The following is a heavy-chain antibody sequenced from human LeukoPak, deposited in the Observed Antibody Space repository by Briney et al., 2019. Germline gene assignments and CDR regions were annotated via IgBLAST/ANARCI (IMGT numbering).Heavy chain of an antibody. CDR2: IYYSGST. Sequence: SETLSLTRTVSGGSISSSSYYWGWIRQPPGKGLEWIGSIYYSGSTYYNPSLKSRVTISVDTSKNQFSLKLSSVTAADTAVYYCARAPWFGELPFVYFDYWGQGTLVTVSS. CDR3: ARAPWFGELPFVYFDY. V-gene: IGHV4-39*07. CDR1: GGSISSSSYY. J-gene: IGHJ4*02. D-gene: IGHD3-10*01.